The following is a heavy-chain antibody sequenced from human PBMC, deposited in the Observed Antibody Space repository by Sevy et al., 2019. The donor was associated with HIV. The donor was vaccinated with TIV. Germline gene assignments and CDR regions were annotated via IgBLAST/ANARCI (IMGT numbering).Heavy chain of an antibody. CDR2: IYWNDDK. Sequence: SGPTLVKPTQTLTLTCTFSGFSLSTSGLNVGWIRQSPGKALEWLALIYWNDDKRYSPSLKSRLTITKDTSKNQVVLTRTNMDPVDTATYYCAHKVSIYDYVWGSYRHSAFDYWGQGTLVTVSS. J-gene: IGHJ4*02. CDR3: AHKVSIYDYVWGSYRHSAFDY. CDR1: GFSLSTSGLN. V-gene: IGHV2-5*01. D-gene: IGHD3-16*02.